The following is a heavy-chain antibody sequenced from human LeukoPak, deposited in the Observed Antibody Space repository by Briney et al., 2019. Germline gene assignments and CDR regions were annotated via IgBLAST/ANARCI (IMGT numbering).Heavy chain of an antibody. D-gene: IGHD4-17*01. J-gene: IGHJ4*02. Sequence: GRSLRLSCAASGFTFSDYYMSWIRQAPGKGLEWVSYISSSGSTIYYADSVKGRFTISRDNAKNSLYLQMDSLRAEDTAVYYCASCPYGDDDQLDYWGQGTLVTVSS. CDR1: GFTFSDYY. CDR3: ASCPYGDDDQLDY. CDR2: ISSSGSTI. V-gene: IGHV3-11*01.